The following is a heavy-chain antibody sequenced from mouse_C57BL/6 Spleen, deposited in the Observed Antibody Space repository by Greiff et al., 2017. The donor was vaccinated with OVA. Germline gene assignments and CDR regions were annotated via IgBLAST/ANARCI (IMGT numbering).Heavy chain of an antibody. CDR1: GYTFTDYY. CDR2: IFPGSGST. CDR3: ARRTTVAYWYFDV. V-gene: IGHV1-75*01. Sequence: VQLKESGPELVKPGASVKISCKASGYTFTDYYINWVKQRPGPGLEWIGWIFPGSGSTYYNEKFKGKATLTVDKSSSTAYMLVSSLTSEDSAVYFCARRTTVAYWYFDVWGTGTTVTVSS. D-gene: IGHD1-1*01. J-gene: IGHJ1*03.